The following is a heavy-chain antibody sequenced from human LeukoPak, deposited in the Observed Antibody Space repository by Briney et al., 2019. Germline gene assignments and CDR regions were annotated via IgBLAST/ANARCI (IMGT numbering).Heavy chain of an antibody. Sequence: SETLSLTCTVSGGSISSYYWSWIRQPPGKGLEWIGYIYYSVSTNYNPSLKSRVTISLDTSKNQFSLKLSFVTAADTAVYYCARAVYSGSPHFDYWGQGTLVTVSS. CDR2: IYYSVST. V-gene: IGHV4-59*08. CDR1: GGSISSYY. D-gene: IGHD1-26*01. J-gene: IGHJ4*02. CDR3: ARAVYSGSPHFDY.